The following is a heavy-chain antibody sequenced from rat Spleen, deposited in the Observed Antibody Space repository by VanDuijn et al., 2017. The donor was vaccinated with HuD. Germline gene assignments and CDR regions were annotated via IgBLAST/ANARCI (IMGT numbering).Heavy chain of an antibody. CDR1: GFTFSDYY. CDR3: TTENYWFAY. CDR2: ISYDGSST. J-gene: IGHJ3*01. D-gene: IGHD1-10*01. V-gene: IGHV5-20*01. Sequence: EVQLVESGGGLVQPGRSLKLSCAASGFTFSDYYMAWVRQAPKKGLEWVASISYDGSSTYYRDSVKGRFTISRDNTKSTLYLQMNSLRSEDTATYYCTTENYWFAYWGQGTLVTVSS.